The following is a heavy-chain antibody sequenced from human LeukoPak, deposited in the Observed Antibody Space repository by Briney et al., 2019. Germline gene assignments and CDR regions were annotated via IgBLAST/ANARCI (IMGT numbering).Heavy chain of an antibody. CDR2: IYYSGST. V-gene: IGHV4-31*03. D-gene: IGHD3-22*01. Sequence: SETLSLTCTVSGGSISSGGYYWSWIRQPPGKGLEWIGYIYYSGSTYYNPSLKSRVTISVDTSKNQFSLKLSSVTAADTAVYYCARRGGNTNYNDSSGYPFDYWGQGTLVTVSS. J-gene: IGHJ4*02. CDR1: GGSISSGGYY. CDR3: ARRGGNTNYNDSSGYPFDY.